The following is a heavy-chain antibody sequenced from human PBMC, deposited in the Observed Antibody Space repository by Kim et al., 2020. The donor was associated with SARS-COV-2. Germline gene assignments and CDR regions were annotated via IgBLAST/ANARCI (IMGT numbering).Heavy chain of an antibody. CDR1: GFTFSDYY. D-gene: IGHD1-1*01. Sequence: GGSLRLSCVASGFTFSDYYMSWIRQAPGKGLEWLSYISITGSYTNYADSVKGRFTISRDNSKTSLYLQMNSLRAEDTAVYYCARRGGQHWNHNWFDPWGPGTLVNVSS. V-gene: IGHV3-11*03. CDR3: ARRGGQHWNHNWFDP. J-gene: IGHJ5*02. CDR2: ISITGSYT.